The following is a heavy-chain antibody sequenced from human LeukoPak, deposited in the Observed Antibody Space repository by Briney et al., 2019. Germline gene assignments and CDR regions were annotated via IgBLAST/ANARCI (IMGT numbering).Heavy chain of an antibody. V-gene: IGHV3-23*01. D-gene: IGHD3-9*01. CDR3: AKSGLRYFDWLLSFDY. CDR1: GFTFSIYA. J-gene: IGHJ4*02. CDR2: FSRTAGNT. Sequence: GGSLRLSCAASGFTFSIYAMTWVRQAPGKGLEWVSTFSRTAGNTYYADSVKGRFTISRDNSKNTLYLQMNSLRAEDTAVYYCAKSGLRYFDWLLSFDYWGQGTLVTVSS.